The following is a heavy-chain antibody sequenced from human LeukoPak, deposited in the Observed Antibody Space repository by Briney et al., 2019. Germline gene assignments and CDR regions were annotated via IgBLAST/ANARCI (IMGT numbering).Heavy chain of an antibody. J-gene: IGHJ3*02. V-gene: IGHV3-66*01. CDR1: GFTVSSNY. CDR3: ARDSGDYGDYVAFDI. CDR2: IYGGGST. Sequence: GGSLRLSCAASGFTVSSNYMTWVRQAPGKGLEWVSVIYGGGSTYYADSVKGRFTISRDNAKNSLYLQMNSLRAEDTAVYYCARDSGDYGDYVAFDIWGQGTMVTVSS. D-gene: IGHD4-17*01.